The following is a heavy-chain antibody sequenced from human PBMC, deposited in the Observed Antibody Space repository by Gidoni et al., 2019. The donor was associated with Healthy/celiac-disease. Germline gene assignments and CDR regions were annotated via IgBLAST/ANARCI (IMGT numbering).Heavy chain of an antibody. V-gene: IGHV4-34*01. CDR2: INHSGST. Sequence: QVQLQQWGAGLLKPSETLSLTCAVYGGSFSGYYWSWIRQPPGKGLEWIGEINHSGSTNYNPSLKSRVTISVDTSKNQFSLKLSSVTAADTAVYYCARETATDIVVVVAGRPVGYYFDYWGQGTLVTVSS. D-gene: IGHD2-15*01. J-gene: IGHJ4*02. CDR1: GGSFSGYY. CDR3: ARETATDIVVVVAGRPVGYYFDY.